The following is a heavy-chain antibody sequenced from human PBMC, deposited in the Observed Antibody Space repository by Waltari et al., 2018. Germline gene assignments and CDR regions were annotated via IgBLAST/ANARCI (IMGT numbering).Heavy chain of an antibody. CDR2: IYYSVIT. CDR3: ARSKGDYYDSSGPYPFDY. CDR1: GVSISSYY. J-gene: IGHJ4*02. D-gene: IGHD3-22*01. Sequence: QVQLQESGPGLVKPSETLSLTCTVSGVSISSYYWSWIRQPPGKGLEWIGYIYYSVITNSNPSLKRRVTISVDTSKNQVSLKLSSVTAADTAVYYCARSKGDYYDSSGPYPFDYWGQGTLVTVSS. V-gene: IGHV4-59*01.